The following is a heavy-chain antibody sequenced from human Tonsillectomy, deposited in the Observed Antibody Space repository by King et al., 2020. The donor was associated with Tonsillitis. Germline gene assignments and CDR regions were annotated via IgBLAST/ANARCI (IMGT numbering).Heavy chain of an antibody. CDR3: ARDALQLADISDC. CDR2: INPNSGGA. D-gene: IGHD5-24*01. Sequence: VQLVESGAEVKKPGASVKVSCKASGYTFTGYYMHWVRQAPGQGLEWMGWINPNSGGANYAQKFQGRVTMTRETSISTAYMELSRLRSDDTAVYYCARDALQLADISDCWGQGTLVTVSS. J-gene: IGHJ4*02. CDR1: GYTFTGYY. V-gene: IGHV1-2*02.